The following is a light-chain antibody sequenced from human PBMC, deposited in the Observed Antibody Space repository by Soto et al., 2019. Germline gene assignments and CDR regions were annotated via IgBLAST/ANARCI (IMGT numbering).Light chain of an antibody. J-gene: IGLJ2*01. CDR1: SSNIGSNY. Sequence: QSVLTQPPSASGTPGQRVTISCSGSSSNIGSNYVSWYQQLPGTAPKLLIYRNNQRPSGVPDRFSGSKSGTSASLAISGLRSEDEADYYGAAWDDSRHVVFGGGTKLTVL. V-gene: IGLV1-47*01. CDR2: RNN. CDR3: AAWDDSRHVV.